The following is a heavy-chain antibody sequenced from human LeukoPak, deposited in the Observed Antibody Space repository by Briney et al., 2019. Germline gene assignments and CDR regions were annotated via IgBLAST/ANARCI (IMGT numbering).Heavy chain of an antibody. CDR1: GLTFIRSV. V-gene: IGHV3-73*01. Sequence: PGGSLRLSCAASGLTFIRSVQHWVGPASGKGLEWVGRIKSKANSYATAHAAWVKGRFTIHRQDSKNAEYLQVNSLKTEDTAVYYGAKVGEPYDSGSYYVDYWCQGTMVTVSS. CDR2: IKSKANSYAT. D-gene: IGHD3-10*01. CDR3: AKVGEPYDSGSYYVDY. J-gene: IGHJ4*02.